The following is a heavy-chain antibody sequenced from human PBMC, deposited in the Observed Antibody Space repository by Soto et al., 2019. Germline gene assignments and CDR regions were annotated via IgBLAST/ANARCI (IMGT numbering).Heavy chain of an antibody. J-gene: IGHJ4*02. CDR3: ARIRDSSGGGDYFDY. CDR2: IDWDDDK. Sequence: GSGPTLVNPTQTLTPTCTFSGFSLSTSGICVSWIRQPPGKALEWLARIDWDDDKYYSTSLKTRLTISKDTSKNQVVLTMTNMDPVDTATYYCARIRDSSGGGDYFDYWGQGTLVTVSS. D-gene: IGHD3-22*01. CDR1: GFSLSTSGIC. V-gene: IGHV2-70*11.